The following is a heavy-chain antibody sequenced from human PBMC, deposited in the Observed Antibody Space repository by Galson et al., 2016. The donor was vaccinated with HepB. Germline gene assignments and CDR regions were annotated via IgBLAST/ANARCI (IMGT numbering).Heavy chain of an antibody. CDR3: AKGGYGDYWTFDL. V-gene: IGHV1-2*02. CDR2: TNPTSGDT. D-gene: IGHD4-17*01. J-gene: IGHJ2*01. Sequence: SVKVSCKASGYIFTGNYMHWVRQAPGQGLEWMGWTNPTSGDTIYAQKFQVRVTITRDTSVRTAYMELSRLTSDDAAVYYCAKGGYGDYWTFDLWGRGTLVTVSS. CDR1: GYIFTGNY.